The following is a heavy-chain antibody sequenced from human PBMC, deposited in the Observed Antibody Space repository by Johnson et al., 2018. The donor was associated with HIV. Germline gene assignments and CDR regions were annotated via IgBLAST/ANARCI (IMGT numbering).Heavy chain of an antibody. CDR3: ALVLGALPGAFDI. CDR1: GFMFDDYA. Sequence: VQLVESGGGLVQPGGSLRLSRAASGFMFDDYAMHWVRQAPGKGLEWVSYIRSSGSTIYHADSVKGRFTLSRDNAKNSLYLQMNSLRAEDTAVYYCALVLGALPGAFDIWGQGTLVTVSS. D-gene: IGHD3-16*01. V-gene: IGHV3-48*03. CDR2: IRSSGSTI. J-gene: IGHJ3*02.